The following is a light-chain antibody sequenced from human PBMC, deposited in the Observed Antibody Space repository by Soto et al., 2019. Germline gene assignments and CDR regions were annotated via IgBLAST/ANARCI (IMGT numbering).Light chain of an antibody. J-gene: IGKJ4*01. V-gene: IGKV3-11*01. Sequence: EIVLTQSPDTLSLSPGERATLSCRASQSVSGYLGWYQQKPGQAPRLLIYDASNRAYGVPARFRGSGSGTNFTLTIASLEPEDFAVYYCQQRSNWPYLSFGGRTRV. CDR3: QQRSNWPYLS. CDR1: QSVSGY. CDR2: DAS.